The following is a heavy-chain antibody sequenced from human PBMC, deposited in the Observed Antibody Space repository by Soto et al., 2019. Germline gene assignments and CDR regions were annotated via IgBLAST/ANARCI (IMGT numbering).Heavy chain of an antibody. CDR3: AHRLVDDYVWGSYRFSPN. Sequence: QITLKESGPTLVNPTQTLTLTCTFSGFSLSTSGVGVGWIRQPPGKALEWLALIYWNDDKRYSPSLKSRLTITKDTTKNQVVLTMTNMDPVDTATYYCAHRLVDDYVWGSYRFSPNWGQGTMVTVSS. V-gene: IGHV2-5*01. D-gene: IGHD3-16*02. CDR2: IYWNDDK. J-gene: IGHJ3*01. CDR1: GFSLSTSGVG.